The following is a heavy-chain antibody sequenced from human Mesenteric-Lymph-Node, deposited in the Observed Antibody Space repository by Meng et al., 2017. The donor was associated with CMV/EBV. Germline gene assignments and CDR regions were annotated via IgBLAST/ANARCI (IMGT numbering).Heavy chain of an antibody. J-gene: IGHJ1*01. D-gene: IGHD3-10*01. V-gene: IGHV1-2*02. CDR2: INPASGAT. Sequence: TFNAYFIHWLRQAAGQGLEWMGSINPASGATDFAQKFKGRVTVTRDTSIRTVYMELSSLHSDDTAVYYCARDFLELGPGSYPEYLQYWGQGTLVTVSS. CDR3: ARDFLELGPGSYPEYLQY. CDR1: TFNAYF.